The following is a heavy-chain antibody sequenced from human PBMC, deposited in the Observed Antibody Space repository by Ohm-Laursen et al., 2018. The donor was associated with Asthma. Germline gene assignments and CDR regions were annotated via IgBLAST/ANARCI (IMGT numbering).Heavy chain of an antibody. D-gene: IGHD6-6*01. CDR2: IRSSGSTI. CDR3: ARDPIAARPGW. V-gene: IGHV3-11*01. Sequence: SLRLSCAASGFTFSDYYMSWIRQAPGKGLEGVSYIRSSGSTIYYADSVKGRFTISRDNAKNSLYLQMNSLRAEDTAVYYCARDPIAARPGWWGQGTLVTVSS. CDR1: GFTFSDYY. J-gene: IGHJ4*02.